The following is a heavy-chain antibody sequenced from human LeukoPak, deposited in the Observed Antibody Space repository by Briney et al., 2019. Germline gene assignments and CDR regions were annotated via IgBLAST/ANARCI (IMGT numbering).Heavy chain of an antibody. V-gene: IGHV3-48*02. D-gene: IGHD3-10*01. CDR3: ARDQDGSGSYYNWFDP. CDR2: ISSSSSTI. Sequence: PGRSLRLSCAASGLTFSSYGMHWVRQAPGKGLEWVSYISSSSSTIYYADSVKGRFTISRDNAKNSLYLQMNSLRDEDTAVYYCARDQDGSGSYYNWFDPWGQGTLVTVSS. J-gene: IGHJ5*02. CDR1: GLTFSSYG.